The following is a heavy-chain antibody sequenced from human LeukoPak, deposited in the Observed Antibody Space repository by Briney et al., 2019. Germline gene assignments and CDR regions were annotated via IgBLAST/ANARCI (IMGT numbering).Heavy chain of an antibody. CDR1: GGSFSGYY. CDR3: ARGEYSSSSWFDP. D-gene: IGHD6-6*01. CDR2: INHSGST. Sequence: RPSETLSLTCAVYGGSFSGYYWSWIRQPPGKGLEWNGEINHSGSTNYNPSLKSRVTISVDTSKNQFSLKLSSVTAADTAVYYCARGEYSSSSWFDPWGQGTLVTVSS. J-gene: IGHJ5*02. V-gene: IGHV4-34*01.